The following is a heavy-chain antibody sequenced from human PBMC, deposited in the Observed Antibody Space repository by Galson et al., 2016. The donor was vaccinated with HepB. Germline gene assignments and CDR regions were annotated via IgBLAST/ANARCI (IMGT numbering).Heavy chain of an antibody. CDR3: AKVGPSLYSSSWFWFDP. Sequence: SVKVSCKASGYTFTTYHINWVRQAAGHGLEWMGWMNPNSGNTGYAQKFQGRVTMTRNTSISTAYMELSSLRSDDTAVYYCAKVGPSLYSSSWFWFDPWGQGTLVAVSS. V-gene: IGHV1-8*01. J-gene: IGHJ5*02. CDR2: MNPNSGNT. D-gene: IGHD6-13*01. CDR1: GYTFTTYH.